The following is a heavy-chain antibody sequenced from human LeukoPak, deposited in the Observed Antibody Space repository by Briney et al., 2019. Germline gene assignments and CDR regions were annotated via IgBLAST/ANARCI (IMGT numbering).Heavy chain of an antibody. V-gene: IGHV4-59*01. CDR2: IYYSGGT. CDR3: ARDGPLTTGAFDI. D-gene: IGHD1-14*01. CDR1: GVSISSYY. Sequence: PSETLSLTCTVSGVSISSYYWSWIRQPPGKGLEWIGYIYYSGGTNYNPSLKSRVTISVDTSKNQFSLKLSSVTAADTAVYYCARDGPLTTGAFDIWGQGTMVTVSS. J-gene: IGHJ3*02.